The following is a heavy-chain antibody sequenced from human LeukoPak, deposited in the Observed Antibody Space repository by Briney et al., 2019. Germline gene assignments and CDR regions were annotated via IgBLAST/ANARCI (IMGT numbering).Heavy chain of an antibody. Sequence: SETLSLTCTVSGDSTSNFYWNWLRQSPGKGLEWIGNIHYSGSSVYNPSLKSRGTISMDTSRRQFFLKLNSVTAADTAVYFCALAPNSNWFDFWGPGTLVTVSS. CDR2: IHYSGSS. D-gene: IGHD2-8*01. V-gene: IGHV4-59*03. CDR3: ALAPNSNWFDF. J-gene: IGHJ5*01. CDR1: GDSTSNFY.